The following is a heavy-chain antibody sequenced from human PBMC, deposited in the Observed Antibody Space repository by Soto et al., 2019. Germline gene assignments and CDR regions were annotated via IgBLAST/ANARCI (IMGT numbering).Heavy chain of an antibody. J-gene: IGHJ4*02. CDR1: GGSISSGGYY. CDR3: ARDIAASWVAPFHY. CDR2: IYYSGST. Sequence: QVQLQESGPGLVKPSQPLSLTCTVSGGSISSGGYYWTWIRQRPGKGLEWIGYIYYSGSTYYNPSLKSRVPISVDASKNQFSLRLSSVTAADTAVYYRARDIAASWVAPFHYWGQGTLVTVSS. V-gene: IGHV4-31*03. D-gene: IGHD2-15*01.